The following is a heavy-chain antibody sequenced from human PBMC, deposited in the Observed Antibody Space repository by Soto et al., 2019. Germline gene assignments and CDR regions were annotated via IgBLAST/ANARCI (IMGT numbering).Heavy chain of an antibody. Sequence: QVQLVQSGAEVKRPGSSVKVSCKASGGTFNNYALSWVRQAPGQGLEWMGGIIPIFNSANYAQKFQGRVTITADDSTSTAYMELSSLRSEDTAVYYCARVVGRGDYDDYWGQGTLVTVSS. CDR1: GGTFNNYA. V-gene: IGHV1-69*01. CDR3: ARVVGRGDYDDY. J-gene: IGHJ4*02. CDR2: IIPIFNSA. D-gene: IGHD3-10*01.